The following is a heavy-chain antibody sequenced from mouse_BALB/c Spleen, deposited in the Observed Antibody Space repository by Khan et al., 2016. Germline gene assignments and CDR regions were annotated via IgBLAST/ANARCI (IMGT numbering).Heavy chain of an antibody. CDR3: DAMSTDAMDY. J-gene: IGHJ4*01. CDR2: IYPGDGDT. D-gene: IGHD2-4*01. Sequence: QVQLQQSGAELARPGASVKLSCKASGYTFTSYWMQWVKQRPGQGLEWIGAIYPGDGDTRYTQKFKGKATLTADKSSSTAYMQLSSLASEDSAVYYCDAMSTDAMDYWGQGTSVTVSS. V-gene: IGHV1-87*01. CDR1: GYTFTSYW.